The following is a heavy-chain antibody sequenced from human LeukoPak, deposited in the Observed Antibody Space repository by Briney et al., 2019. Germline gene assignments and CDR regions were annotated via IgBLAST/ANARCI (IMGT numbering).Heavy chain of an antibody. CDR1: GGSISSSSYY. Sequence: PSETLSLTCTVSGGSISSSSYYWGWIRQPPGKGLGWIGSIYYSGSTYYNPSLKSRVTISVDTSKNQFSLKLSSVTAADTAVYYCASLPRDFWSGYQKTDYWGQGTLVTVSS. CDR3: ASLPRDFWSGYQKTDY. CDR2: IYYSGST. V-gene: IGHV4-39*01. D-gene: IGHD3-3*01. J-gene: IGHJ4*02.